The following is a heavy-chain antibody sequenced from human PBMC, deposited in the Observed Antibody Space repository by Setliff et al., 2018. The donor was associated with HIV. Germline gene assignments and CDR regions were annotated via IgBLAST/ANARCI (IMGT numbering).Heavy chain of an antibody. Sequence: GGSLRLSCAASGFIFSTYSMNWVRQAPGKGLEWVSYISFSGGTMYYADSVTGRFAISRDNAKNSLFLQMNSLRAEDTAVYYCARSPGWEPPSSFDYWGQGALVTVSS. D-gene: IGHD1-26*01. CDR3: ARSPGWEPPSSFDY. V-gene: IGHV3-48*01. J-gene: IGHJ4*02. CDR2: ISFSGGTM. CDR1: GFIFSTYS.